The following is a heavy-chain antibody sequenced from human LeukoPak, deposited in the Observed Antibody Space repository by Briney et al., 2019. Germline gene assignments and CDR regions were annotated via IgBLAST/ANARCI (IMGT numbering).Heavy chain of an antibody. CDR3: ARGPSSYHNT. CDR2: IYSGGST. D-gene: IGHD5-12*01. V-gene: IGHV3-66*01. Sequence: PGGSLRLSCAASEFSVGSNYMTWVCQAPGKGLEWVSLIYSGGSTYYADSVKGRFTISRDNSKNTLYLQMNSLRAEDTAVYYCARGPSSYHNTGGQGTLVTVSS. CDR1: EFSVGSNY. J-gene: IGHJ4*02.